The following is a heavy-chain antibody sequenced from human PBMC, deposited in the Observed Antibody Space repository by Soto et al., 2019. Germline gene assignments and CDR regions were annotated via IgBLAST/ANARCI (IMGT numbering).Heavy chain of an antibody. CDR1: GGSISSYY. CDR2: IYYSGST. J-gene: IGHJ4*02. D-gene: IGHD3-22*01. Sequence: SETLSLTCTVSGGSISSYYLSWIRQPPGKGLEWIGYIYYSGSTNYNPSLKSRVTISVDTSKNQFSLKLSSVTAADTAVYYCARVGWEDDSSGSFDYWGQGTLVTVSS. V-gene: IGHV4-59*01. CDR3: ARVGWEDDSSGSFDY.